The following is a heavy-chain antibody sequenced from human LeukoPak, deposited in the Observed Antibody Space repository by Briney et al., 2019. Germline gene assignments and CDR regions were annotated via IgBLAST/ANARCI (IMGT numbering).Heavy chain of an antibody. V-gene: IGHV3-33*01. Sequence: GGSLRLSCAASGFIFSAYGVHWVRQAPGKGLEWVAVIWYDGSSEDYADSVKGRFTLSRDNSKNTLYLQMNSLTVEDTAVYYWARSKSSTLIDYWGKGTLVTVSS. CDR1: GFIFSAYG. D-gene: IGHD6-13*01. CDR2: IWYDGSSE. J-gene: IGHJ4*02. CDR3: ARSKSSTLIDY.